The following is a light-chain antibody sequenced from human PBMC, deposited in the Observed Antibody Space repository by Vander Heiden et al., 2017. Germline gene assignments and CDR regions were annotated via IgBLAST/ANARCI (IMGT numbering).Light chain of an antibody. CDR2: KDS. V-gene: IGLV3-25*03. J-gene: IGLJ2*01. CDR3: QSADSRGTYVV. CDR1: ALPNQY. Sequence: SYELTQPPSVSVSPGQTARITCSGDALPNQYAYWYQQKPGQAPLLVMHKDSERPSGIPERFSGSSSGTTVTLTISGVQAEDEADYYCQSADSRGTYVVFGGGTKLTVL.